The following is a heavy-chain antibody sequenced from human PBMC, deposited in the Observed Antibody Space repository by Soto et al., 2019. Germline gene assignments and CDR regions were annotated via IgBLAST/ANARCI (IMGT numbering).Heavy chain of an antibody. CDR2: IYSGGST. CDR1: GFTVSSNY. V-gene: IGHV3-66*01. D-gene: IGHD4-17*01. Sequence: GGSLRLSCAASGFTVSSNYMSWVRQAPGKGLEWVSVIYSGGSTYYADSVKGRFTISRDNSKNTLYLQMNSLRAEDTAVYYCAREWGEGNYGDYEFYNYWGQGTLVTVSS. J-gene: IGHJ4*02. CDR3: AREWGEGNYGDYEFYNY.